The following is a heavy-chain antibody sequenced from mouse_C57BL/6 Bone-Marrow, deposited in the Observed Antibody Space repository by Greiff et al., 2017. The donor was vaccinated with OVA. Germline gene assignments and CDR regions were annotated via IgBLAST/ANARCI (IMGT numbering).Heavy chain of an antibody. Sequence: VKLQQPGTELVKPGASVKLSCKASGYTFTSYWMHWVKQRPGQGLEWIGNINPSNGGTNYNEKFKSKATLTVDKSSSTAYMQLSSLTSEDSAVYYCARIPLYDYDVGYAMDYWGQGTSVTVSS. J-gene: IGHJ4*01. CDR2: INPSNGGT. D-gene: IGHD2-4*01. CDR1: GYTFTSYW. CDR3: ARIPLYDYDVGYAMDY. V-gene: IGHV1-53*01.